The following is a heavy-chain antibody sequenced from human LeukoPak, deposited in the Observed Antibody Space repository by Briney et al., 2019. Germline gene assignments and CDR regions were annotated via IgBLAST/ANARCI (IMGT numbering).Heavy chain of an antibody. D-gene: IGHD3-22*01. CDR2: ISAYNGNT. Sequence: ASVKVSCKASGYTFTSYGISWVRQAPGQGLEWMGWISAYNGNTNYAQKLQGRVTMTTDTSTSTAYMELRSLRSDDTAVYYCATSGGNYYDSSGYYRQPFDYWGQGTLVTVSP. V-gene: IGHV1-18*01. J-gene: IGHJ4*02. CDR3: ATSGGNYYDSSGYYRQPFDY. CDR1: GYTFTSYG.